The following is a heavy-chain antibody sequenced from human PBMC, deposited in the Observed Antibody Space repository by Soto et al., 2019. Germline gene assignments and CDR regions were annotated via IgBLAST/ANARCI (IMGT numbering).Heavy chain of an antibody. D-gene: IGHD6-19*01. V-gene: IGHV5-10-1*01. CDR3: ARPYSSGWYDASVD. CDR1: GYSFTSYL. CDR2: IDPSDSYT. Sequence: PGESMKISCKGSGYSFTSYLSSWVRQMPGKGLEWMGRIDPSDSYTNYSPSFQGHVTISADKSISTAYLQWSSLKASDTAMYYCARPYSSGWYDASVDWGQGTLVTVSS. J-gene: IGHJ4*02.